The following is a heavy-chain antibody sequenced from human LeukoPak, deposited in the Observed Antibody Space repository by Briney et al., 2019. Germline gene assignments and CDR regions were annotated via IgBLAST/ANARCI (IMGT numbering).Heavy chain of an antibody. D-gene: IGHD4-17*01. Sequence: PGGSLRLSCAASGFTFGSYAMHWVRQAPGKGLEWVAVISYDGSNKHYADSVKGRFTISRDNSKNTLYLQMNSLRAEDTAVYYCARETTGFDYWGQGTLVTVSS. CDR1: GFTFGSYA. CDR2: ISYDGSNK. V-gene: IGHV3-30-3*01. J-gene: IGHJ4*02. CDR3: ARETTGFDY.